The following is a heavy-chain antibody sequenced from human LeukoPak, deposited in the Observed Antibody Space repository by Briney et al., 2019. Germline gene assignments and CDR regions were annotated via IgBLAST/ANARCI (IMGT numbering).Heavy chain of an antibody. Sequence: GGSLRLSCAASGFTFGSQVMSWVRQAPGKGLEWVSAISGSGGSTYYADSMKGRFTISRDNSKNTLYLQMNSLRAEDTAVYYCAKDDPPQPPDYYGMDVWGQGTTVTVSS. CDR3: AKDDPPQPPDYYGMDV. CDR2: ISGSGGST. CDR1: GFTFGSQV. J-gene: IGHJ6*02. V-gene: IGHV3-23*01.